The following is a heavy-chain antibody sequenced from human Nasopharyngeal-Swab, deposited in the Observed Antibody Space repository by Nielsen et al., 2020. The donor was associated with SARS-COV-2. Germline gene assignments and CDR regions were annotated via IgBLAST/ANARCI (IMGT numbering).Heavy chain of an antibody. CDR2: IYYSGST. V-gene: IGHV4-59*01. J-gene: IGHJ6*03. D-gene: IGHD3-22*01. CDR3: AGRLGDYDSRSNYYYYYYMDV. Sequence: WIRQPPGKGLEWIGYIYYSGSTNYNPSLKSRVTISVDTSKNQFSLKLSSVTAADTAVYYCAGRLGDYDSRSNYYYYYYMDVWGKGTTVTVSS.